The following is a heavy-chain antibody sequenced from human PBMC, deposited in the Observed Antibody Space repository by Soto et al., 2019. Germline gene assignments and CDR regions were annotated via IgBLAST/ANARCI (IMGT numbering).Heavy chain of an antibody. V-gene: IGHV4-34*01. Sequence: SETLSLTCAVYGGSFSGYYWSWIRQPPGKGLEWIGEINHSGSTNYNPSLKSRVTISVDTSKNQFSLKLSSVTAADTAVYYCRYYYYYMDVWGKGTTVTVSS. J-gene: IGHJ6*03. CDR3: RYYYYYMDV. CDR1: GGSFSGYY. CDR2: INHSGST.